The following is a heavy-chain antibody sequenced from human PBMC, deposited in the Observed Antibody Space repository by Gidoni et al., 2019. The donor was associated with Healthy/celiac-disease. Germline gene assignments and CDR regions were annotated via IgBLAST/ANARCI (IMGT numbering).Heavy chain of an antibody. CDR2: IYYSGST. J-gene: IGHJ6*02. V-gene: IGHV4-59*01. CDR1: GGSISSYY. D-gene: IGHD2-21*01. CDR3: ARDGIVAYYYYGMDV. Sequence: QVQLQESGPGLVKPSETLSLTCTVSGGSISSYYWSWIRQPPGKGLEWIGYIYYSGSTNYNPSLKSRVTISVDTSKNQFSLKLSSVTAADTAVYYCARDGIVAYYYYGMDVWGQGTTVTVSS.